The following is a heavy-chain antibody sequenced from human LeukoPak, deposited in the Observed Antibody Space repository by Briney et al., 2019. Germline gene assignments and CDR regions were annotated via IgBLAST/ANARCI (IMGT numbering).Heavy chain of an antibody. D-gene: IGHD6-19*01. CDR2: IWYDGSNK. V-gene: IGHV3-33*06. J-gene: IGHJ4*02. Sequence: GRSLRPSCAASGFTFSSYGMHWVRQAPGKGLEWVAVIWYDGSNKYYADSVKGRFTISRDNSTNTLYLQMNSLRAEDTAVYYCAKDISSSGWYGHYFDYWGQGTLATVSS. CDR1: GFTFSSYG. CDR3: AKDISSSGWYGHYFDY.